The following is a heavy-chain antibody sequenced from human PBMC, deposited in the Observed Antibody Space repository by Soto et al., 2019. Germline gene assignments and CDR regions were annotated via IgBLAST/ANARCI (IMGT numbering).Heavy chain of an antibody. CDR2: DYYNENT. J-gene: IGHJ5*02. CDR1: GGSISSFTYY. CDR3: ARRERYYGSPGWFDP. D-gene: IGHD3-10*01. Sequence: PSETLSLTCSVSGGSISSFTYYWGWIRQAPGKGLEWIGTDYYNENTYYNPSLKSRVTITVDAAKNQFSLNLRSVTAADSAMYFCARRERYYGSPGWFDPWGPVTLVTVS. V-gene: IGHV4-39*01.